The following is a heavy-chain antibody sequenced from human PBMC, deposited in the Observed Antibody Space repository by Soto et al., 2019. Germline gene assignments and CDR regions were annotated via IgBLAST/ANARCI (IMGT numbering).Heavy chain of an antibody. J-gene: IGHJ5*02. Sequence: GASVKVSCKASGYTFTSYGISWVRQAPGQGLEWMGWISAYNGNTNYAQKLQGRVTMTTDTSMSTAYMELRSLRSDDTAVYYCARGSSSTYYDFWSGVNWFDPWGQGTLVTVSS. V-gene: IGHV1-18*01. D-gene: IGHD3-3*01. CDR3: ARGSSSTYYDFWSGVNWFDP. CDR2: ISAYNGNT. CDR1: GYTFTSYG.